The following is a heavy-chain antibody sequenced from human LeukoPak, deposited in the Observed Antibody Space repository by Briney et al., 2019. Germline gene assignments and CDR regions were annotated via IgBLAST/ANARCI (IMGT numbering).Heavy chain of an antibody. J-gene: IGHJ4*02. CDR2: IYYSGST. V-gene: IGHV4-59*01. Sequence: SSETLSLTCAVYGGSISSYYWSWIRQPPGKGLEWIGYIYYSGSTNYNPSLKSRVTISVDTSKNQFSLKLSSVTAADTAVYYCARDQTYYDSGIDYWGQGTLVTVSS. CDR1: GGSISSYY. CDR3: ARDQTYYDSGIDY. D-gene: IGHD3-22*01.